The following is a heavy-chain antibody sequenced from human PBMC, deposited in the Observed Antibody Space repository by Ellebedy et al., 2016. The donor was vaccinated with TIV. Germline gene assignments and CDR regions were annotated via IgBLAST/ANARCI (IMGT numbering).Heavy chain of an antibody. CDR3: ARDHPLGIENFDY. V-gene: IGHV3-74*01. J-gene: IGHJ4*02. D-gene: IGHD7-27*01. CDR1: GFTFSSYW. CDR2: INSDGSST. Sequence: GESLKISCAASGFTFSSYWMHWVRQAPGKGLVWVSRINSDGSSTSYPDSVKGRFTISRDNAKNTLYPQMNSLRAEDTDVYDCARDHPLGIENFDYWGQGTLVTVSS.